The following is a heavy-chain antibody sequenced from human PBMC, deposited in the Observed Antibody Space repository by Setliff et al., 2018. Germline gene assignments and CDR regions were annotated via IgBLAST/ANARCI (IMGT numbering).Heavy chain of an antibody. CDR3: ARVDNFWSGPIDY. D-gene: IGHD3-3*01. CDR2: IYYSGST. V-gene: IGHV4-31*03. Sequence: NPSETLSLTCTVSGGSISSGGYYWSWIRQHPGKGLEWIGYIYYSGSTYYNPSLKSRVTISVDTSKNQFSLKLSSVTAADTAVYYCARVDNFWSGPIDYWGQGTLVTVSS. CDR1: GGSISSGGYY. J-gene: IGHJ4*02.